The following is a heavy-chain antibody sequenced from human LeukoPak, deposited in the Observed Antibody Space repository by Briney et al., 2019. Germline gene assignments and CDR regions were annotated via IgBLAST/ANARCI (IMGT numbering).Heavy chain of an antibody. V-gene: IGHV3-7*01. CDR3: ARLWSAPDY. J-gene: IGHJ4*02. CDR1: GFTLSSHW. D-gene: IGHD3-10*02. Sequence: PGGSLGLSCAVSGFTLSSHWMSWVRQAPGKGLEWVANIKTDGSEKYYVNSVKGRFTISRDNAKNSLYQQMNSLRADDTAVYYCARLWSAPDYWGQGTVVTVSS. CDR2: IKTDGSEK.